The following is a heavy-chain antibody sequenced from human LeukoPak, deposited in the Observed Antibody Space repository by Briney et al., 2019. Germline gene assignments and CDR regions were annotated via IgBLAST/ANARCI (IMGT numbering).Heavy chain of an antibody. CDR2: INYDGAYT. J-gene: IGHJ4*02. Sequence: QPGGSLRLSCAASGFIFTKYVFSWVRQAPGKGLEWVSDINYDGAYTNYADSVKGRVTISRDNSKNTLYLQMNSLRAEDTAIYYCARGGVDKGDWRHYVDYWGQGRLVIVSS. V-gene: IGHV3-23*01. CDR3: ARGGVDKGDWRHYVDY. D-gene: IGHD1-1*01. CDR1: GFIFTKYV.